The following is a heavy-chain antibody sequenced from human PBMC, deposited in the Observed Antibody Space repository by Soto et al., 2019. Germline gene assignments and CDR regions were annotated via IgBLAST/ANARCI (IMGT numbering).Heavy chain of an antibody. Sequence: GGSLRLSCAASGFTFSSYGMHWVRQAPGKGLEWVAVIWYDGSNKYYADSVKGRFTISRDNSKNTLYLQMNSLRAEDTAVYYCARDGPYYYDSSGYYSLDYWGQGTLVTVSS. CDR2: IWYDGSNK. CDR1: GFTFSSYG. D-gene: IGHD3-22*01. V-gene: IGHV3-33*01. J-gene: IGHJ4*02. CDR3: ARDGPYYYDSSGYYSLDY.